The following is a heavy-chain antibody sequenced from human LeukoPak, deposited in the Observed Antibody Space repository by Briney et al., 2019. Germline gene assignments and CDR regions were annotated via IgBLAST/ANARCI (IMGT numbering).Heavy chain of an antibody. CDR3: ARALNTYYYDSSGYYYGPYYFDY. CDR2: IYHSGSA. V-gene: IGHV4-30-2*01. J-gene: IGHJ4*02. Sequence: NAAQTLSLTCAVSGGSLSSGGFSWSWIRQPPGKGLEWIGYIYHSGSAYYNPALKSRVTISVDRSKNQCYLKLSSVTAADTAVYYYARALNTYYYDSSGYYYGPYYFDYWGQGTLVTVSS. D-gene: IGHD3-22*01. CDR1: GGSLSSGGFS.